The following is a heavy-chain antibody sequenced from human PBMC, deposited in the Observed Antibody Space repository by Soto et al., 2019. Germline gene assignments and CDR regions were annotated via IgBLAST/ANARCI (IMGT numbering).Heavy chain of an antibody. V-gene: IGHV3-9*01. CDR3: AKEVMILGYMDV. J-gene: IGHJ6*03. Sequence: EVQLVESGGGLVQPGGSLRLSCAASGFTFGDYAVHWVRQAPGKGLEWVSGISWNSGSRGYADSVKGRFTISRDNAKNSLYLQMNSLRAEDTALYYCAKEVMILGYMDVWGKGTTVTGPS. CDR1: GFTFGDYA. D-gene: IGHD3-3*01. CDR2: ISWNSGSR.